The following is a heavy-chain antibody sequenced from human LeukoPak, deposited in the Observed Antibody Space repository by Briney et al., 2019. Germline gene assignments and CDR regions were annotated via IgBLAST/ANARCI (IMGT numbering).Heavy chain of an antibody. J-gene: IGHJ4*02. Sequence: GGSLRLSCGASGFTFSSNAMSWGPRAPGKGLGWVSAFSGSGASKYYADSVKGRFTISRDNSRNTLKLQMNSLRAEDTAVYYCANAPHSTSWYGVYFDYWGQGTLVTVSS. CDR2: FSGSGASK. D-gene: IGHD6-13*01. CDR3: ANAPHSTSWYGVYFDY. CDR1: GFTFSSNA. V-gene: IGHV3-23*01.